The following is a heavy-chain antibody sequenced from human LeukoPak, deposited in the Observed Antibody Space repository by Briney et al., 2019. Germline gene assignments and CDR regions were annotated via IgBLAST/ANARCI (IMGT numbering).Heavy chain of an antibody. CDR3: ARREYSRWAPTEIDY. D-gene: IGHD6-6*01. Sequence: GESLKISCKASGYSFTIYWISGVRQMPGKGLEWMGIIYPGDSDTRYSPSFQGQVTISADKSISTAYLQWSILQASTPVMYYCARREYSRWAPTEIDYWGQGTLVTVSS. V-gene: IGHV5-51*01. J-gene: IGHJ4*02. CDR2: IYPGDSDT. CDR1: GYSFTIYW.